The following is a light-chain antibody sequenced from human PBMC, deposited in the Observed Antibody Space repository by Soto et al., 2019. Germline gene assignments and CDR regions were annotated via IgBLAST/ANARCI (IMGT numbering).Light chain of an antibody. CDR1: QSISSW. V-gene: IGKV1-5*01. Sequence: QMTQSPPTLCASVGDRVTITCRASQSISSWLAWYQQKPGKAPKLLIYDASSLESGVPSRFSGSGSGTEFTLTISSLQSEDFAVYYCQQYNNWWTFGQGTKVDI. CDR2: DAS. CDR3: QQYNNWWT. J-gene: IGKJ1*01.